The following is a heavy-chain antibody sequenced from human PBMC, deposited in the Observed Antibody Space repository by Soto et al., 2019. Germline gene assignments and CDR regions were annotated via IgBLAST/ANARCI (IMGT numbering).Heavy chain of an antibody. CDR2: IYYSGST. J-gene: IGHJ6*02. CDR1: GGSISSGGYY. D-gene: IGHD2-2*01. V-gene: IGHV4-31*03. Sequence: QVQLQESDPGLVKPSQTLSLTCTVSGGSISSGGYYWSWIRQHPGKGLEWIGYIYYSGSTYYNPSLKSRVTTSVDTSKNQFSLKLSSVTAADTAVYYGARAFYCSSTSCYARAGYYYGMDVWGQGTTVTVSS. CDR3: ARAFYCSSTSCYARAGYYYGMDV.